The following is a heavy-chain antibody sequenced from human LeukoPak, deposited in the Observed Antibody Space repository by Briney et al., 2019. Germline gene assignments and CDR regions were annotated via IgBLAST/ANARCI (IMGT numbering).Heavy chain of an antibody. D-gene: IGHD3-22*01. CDR3: AREVAWPSITMIVVGPYYFDY. CDR1: GFTFSSYW. Sequence: GGSLRLSCAASGFTFSSYWMSWVRQAPGKGLEWVANIKQDGSEKYYVDSVKGRFTISRDNAKNSLYLQMNSLRAEDTAVYYCAREVAWPSITMIVVGPYYFDYRGQGTLVTVSS. CDR2: IKQDGSEK. J-gene: IGHJ4*02. V-gene: IGHV3-7*01.